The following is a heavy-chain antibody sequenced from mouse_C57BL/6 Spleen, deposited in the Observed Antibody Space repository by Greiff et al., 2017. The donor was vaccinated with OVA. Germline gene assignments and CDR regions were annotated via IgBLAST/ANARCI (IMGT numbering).Heavy chain of an antibody. D-gene: IGHD2-3*01. Sequence: EVKLQESGPELVKPGASVKISCKASGYSFTGYYMNWVKQSPEKSLEWIGEINPSTGGTTYNQKFKAKATLTVDKSSSTAYMQLKSLTSEDSAVYYCARRRDDGYFDYWGQGTTLTVSS. V-gene: IGHV1-42*01. J-gene: IGHJ2*01. CDR2: INPSTGGT. CDR1: GYSFTGYY. CDR3: ARRRDDGYFDY.